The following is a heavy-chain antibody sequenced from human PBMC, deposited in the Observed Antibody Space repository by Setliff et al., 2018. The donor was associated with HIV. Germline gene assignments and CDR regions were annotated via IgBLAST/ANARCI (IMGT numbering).Heavy chain of an antibody. CDR1: GGSFSGYY. Sequence: PSETLSLTCAVYGGSFSGYYWSWIRQPAGKGLEWIGHIYTSGSTNYNPSLKSRVTISVDTSKNQFYLKLSSVTAADTAVYYCARILLYDSSAYFVNAFDIWGQGTVVTVSS. CDR2: IYTSGST. D-gene: IGHD3-22*01. V-gene: IGHV4-59*10. J-gene: IGHJ3*02. CDR3: ARILLYDSSAYFVNAFDI.